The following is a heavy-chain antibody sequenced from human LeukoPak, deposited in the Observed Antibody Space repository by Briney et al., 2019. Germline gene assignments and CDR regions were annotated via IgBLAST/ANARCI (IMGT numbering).Heavy chain of an antibody. V-gene: IGHV4-34*01. CDR1: GGSFSGYY. D-gene: IGHD6-6*01. J-gene: IGHJ5*02. CDR2: INHSGST. CDR3: ARGRPWFDP. Sequence: SEALSLTCAVYGGSFSGYYWSWIRQPPGKGLEWIGEINHSGSTNYNPSLKSRVTISVDTSKNQFSLKLSSVTAADTAVYYCARGRPWFDPWGQGTLVTVSS.